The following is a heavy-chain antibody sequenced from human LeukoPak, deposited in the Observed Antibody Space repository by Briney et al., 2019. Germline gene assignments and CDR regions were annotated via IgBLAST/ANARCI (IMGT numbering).Heavy chain of an antibody. J-gene: IGHJ4*02. CDR3: ARTYYDILTGYNPYFDY. D-gene: IGHD3-9*01. CDR2: ITASSTAI. CDR1: EFSVGSNY. V-gene: IGHV3-21*01. Sequence: PGGSLRLSCAASEFSVGSNYMNWVRQAPGKGLEWVSSITASSTAIYSADSVKGRFTISRDNAKNFLYLQMNSLRAEDTAVYYCARTYYDILTGYNPYFDYWGQGILVTVSS.